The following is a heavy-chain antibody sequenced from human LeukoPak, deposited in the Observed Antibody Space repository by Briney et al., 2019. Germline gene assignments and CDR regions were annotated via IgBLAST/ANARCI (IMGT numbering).Heavy chain of an antibody. D-gene: IGHD3-16*02. CDR3: AKDLGYDYVWGSYRYSPYYYGMDV. V-gene: IGHV3-30*02. Sequence: PGGSLRLSCAASGFTFSSHGMHWVRQAPGKGLEWVAFIRYDGSNKYYADSVKGRFTISRDNSKNTLYLQMNSLRAEDTAVYYCAKDLGYDYVWGSYRYSPYYYGMDVWGQGTTVTVSS. CDR1: GFTFSSHG. CDR2: IRYDGSNK. J-gene: IGHJ6*02.